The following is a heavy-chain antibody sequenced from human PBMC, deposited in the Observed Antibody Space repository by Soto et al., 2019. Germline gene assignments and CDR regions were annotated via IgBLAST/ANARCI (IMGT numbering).Heavy chain of an antibody. Sequence: GGSLRLSCAASGFTFSSYWMHWVRQAPGKGLVWVSRVNIDGSTTNYADSVKGRFTISRDNAKDTLYLQMNSLRAEDTAVYYCARGQLDYYDSSAWWGQGTLVTVSS. J-gene: IGHJ4*02. CDR2: VNIDGSTT. CDR3: ARGQLDYYDSSAW. CDR1: GFTFSSYW. V-gene: IGHV3-74*01. D-gene: IGHD3-22*01.